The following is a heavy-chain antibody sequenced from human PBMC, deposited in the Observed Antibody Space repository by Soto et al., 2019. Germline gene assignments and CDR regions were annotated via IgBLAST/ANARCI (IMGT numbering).Heavy chain of an antibody. V-gene: IGHV3-30-3*01. D-gene: IGHD6-19*01. CDR1: GFTFSSYA. CDR3: ARDRYSSGWFDY. CDR2: ISYDGSNK. J-gene: IGHJ4*02. Sequence: GGSLRLSCAASGFTFSSYAMHWVRQAPGKGLEWVAVISYDGSNKYYADSVKGRFTISRDNSKNTLYLQMNSLRAEDTAVYYCARDRYSSGWFDYWGQGTLVTVSS.